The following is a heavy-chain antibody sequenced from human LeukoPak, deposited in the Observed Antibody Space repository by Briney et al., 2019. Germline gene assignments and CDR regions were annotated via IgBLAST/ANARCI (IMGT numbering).Heavy chain of an antibody. Sequence: GGSLRLSCAASGFTFSSYWMHWVRQAPGRGLVWVSRINTDGSSTTYADSVKGRFTIPRDNAKNTLYLQMNSLRAEDTAVYYCATCSSTSCYRYYYMDVWGKGTTVTVSS. J-gene: IGHJ6*03. CDR2: INTDGSST. CDR3: ATCSSTSCYRYYYMDV. CDR1: GFTFSSYW. V-gene: IGHV3-74*01. D-gene: IGHD2-2*01.